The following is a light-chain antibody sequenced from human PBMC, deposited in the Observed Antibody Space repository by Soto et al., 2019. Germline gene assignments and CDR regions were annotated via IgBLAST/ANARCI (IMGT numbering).Light chain of an antibody. CDR1: QSISSY. CDR3: QQSYSTACT. V-gene: IGKV1-39*01. Sequence: DIQMTQSPSSLSASVGDRVTITYRASQSISSYLNWYQQKPGKAPKLLIYAASSLQSGVPSRFSGSGSGTDFTLTISSLQPEDFATYYCQQSYSTACTFGQGTKLEIK. CDR2: AAS. J-gene: IGKJ2*02.